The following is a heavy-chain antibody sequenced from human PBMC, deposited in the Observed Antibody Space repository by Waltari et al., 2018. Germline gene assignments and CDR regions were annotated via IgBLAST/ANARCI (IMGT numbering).Heavy chain of an antibody. Sequence: QVQLQESGPGLVKPSETLSLTCTVSGGSISSYYWSWIRQPAGKGLEWIGHVYSSGSTNYNPSLKNRVTISVDNSNNQFSLKLSSVTAADTAVYFCATVGSSDYYNWFDPWGQGTLVTVSS. J-gene: IGHJ5*02. CDR2: VYSSGST. V-gene: IGHV4-4*07. CDR1: GGSISSYY. CDR3: ATVGSSDYYNWFDP. D-gene: IGHD3-22*01.